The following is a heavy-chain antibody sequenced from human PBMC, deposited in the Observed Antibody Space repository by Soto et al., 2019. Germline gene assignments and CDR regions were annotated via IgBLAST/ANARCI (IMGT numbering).Heavy chain of an antibody. CDR3: ARVKSDYYDSSGYYDY. J-gene: IGHJ4*02. Sequence: ASVKVSCKASGYTSTGYYMHWVRQAPGQRLEWMGWINPNSGGTNYAQKFQGWVTMTRDTSISTAYMELSRLRSDDTAVYYCARVKSDYYDSSGYYDYWGQGTLVTVSS. V-gene: IGHV1-2*04. CDR2: INPNSGGT. CDR1: GYTSTGYY. D-gene: IGHD3-22*01.